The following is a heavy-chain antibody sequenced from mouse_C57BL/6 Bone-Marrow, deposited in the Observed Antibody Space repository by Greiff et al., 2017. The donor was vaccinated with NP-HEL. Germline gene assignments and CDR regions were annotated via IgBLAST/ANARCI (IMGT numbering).Heavy chain of an antibody. D-gene: IGHD1-1*01. J-gene: IGHJ3*01. CDR1: GYSFTDYN. V-gene: IGHV1-39*01. Sequence: VHVKQSGPELVKPGASVKISCKASGYSFTDYNMNWVKQSNGKSLEWIGVINPNYGTTSYNQKFKGKATLTVDQSSSTAYMQLNSLTSEDSAVYYCATPYYYGSSFSSFAYWGQGTLVTVSA. CDR2: INPNYGTT. CDR3: ATPYYYGSSFSSFAY.